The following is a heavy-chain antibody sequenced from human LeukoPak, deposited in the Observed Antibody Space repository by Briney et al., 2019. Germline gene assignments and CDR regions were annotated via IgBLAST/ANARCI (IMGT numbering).Heavy chain of an antibody. CDR3: ARSIPYGTTWYGRSDY. Sequence: GGSLRLSCAASGFPFSSYSMTWFRKAPGKGLEWVANIKPDGTTKFYVDSVRGRFTISRDNALYSLYLQMNSLRAEDTAIYYCARSIPYGTTWYGRSDYWGQGTLVTVSS. CDR2: IKPDGTTK. D-gene: IGHD6-13*01. V-gene: IGHV3-7*03. J-gene: IGHJ4*02. CDR1: GFPFSSYS.